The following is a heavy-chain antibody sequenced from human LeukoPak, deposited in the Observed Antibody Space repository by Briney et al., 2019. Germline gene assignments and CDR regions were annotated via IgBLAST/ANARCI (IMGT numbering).Heavy chain of an antibody. CDR2: IYYSGDT. Sequence: PSETLSLTCTVSGGSISSYYWSWIRQPPGKGLEWIGYIYYSGDTTYNPSLKSRVTISVDTSKNQFSLKLSSVTAADTAVYYCARDSLGRFGDNGMDVWGQGTTVTVSS. V-gene: IGHV4-59*01. CDR1: GGSISSYY. CDR3: ARDSLGRFGDNGMDV. J-gene: IGHJ6*02. D-gene: IGHD3-10*01.